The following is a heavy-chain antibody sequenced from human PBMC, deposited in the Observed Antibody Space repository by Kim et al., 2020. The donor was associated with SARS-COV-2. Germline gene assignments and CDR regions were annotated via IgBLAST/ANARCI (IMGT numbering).Heavy chain of an antibody. CDR2: IYSGGST. D-gene: IGHD3-10*01. CDR3: ARDLGDYGMDV. Sequence: GGSLRLSCAASGVTVSSNYMSWVRQAPGKGLEWVSVIYSGGSTYYADSVKGRYTISRDNSQNTLYLQMNSLGDEDTAVYYCARDLGDYGMDVWGQGTTVTVSS. J-gene: IGHJ6*02. CDR1: GVTVSSNY. V-gene: IGHV3-53*01.